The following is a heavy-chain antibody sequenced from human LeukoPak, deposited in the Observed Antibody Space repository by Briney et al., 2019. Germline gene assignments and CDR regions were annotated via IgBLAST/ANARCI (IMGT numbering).Heavy chain of an antibody. CDR3: ARESVPAASDY. CDR1: GGSISSGDYY. D-gene: IGHD2-2*01. J-gene: IGHJ4*02. V-gene: IGHV4-30-4*01. CDR2: IYYSGST. Sequence: SETLSLTCTVSGGSISSGDYYWSWIRQPPGKGLEWIGYIYYSGSTYYNPSLKSRVTISVDASKNQFSLKLSSVTAADTAVYYCARESVPAASDYWGQGTLVTVSS.